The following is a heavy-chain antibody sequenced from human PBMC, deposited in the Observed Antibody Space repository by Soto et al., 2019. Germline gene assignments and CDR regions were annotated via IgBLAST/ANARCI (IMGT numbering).Heavy chain of an antibody. Sequence: SETLSLTCTVSGGSISSSSYCWGWIRQPPGKGLEWIGSIYYSGSTYYNPSLKSRVTISVDTSKNQFSLKLSSVTAADTAVYYCARTYYYGSGSYYNTRPIPYYYYYGMDVWGQGTTVTVSS. V-gene: IGHV4-39*01. CDR3: ARTYYYGSGSYYNTRPIPYYYYYGMDV. CDR2: IYYSGST. CDR1: GGSISSSSYC. D-gene: IGHD3-10*01. J-gene: IGHJ6*02.